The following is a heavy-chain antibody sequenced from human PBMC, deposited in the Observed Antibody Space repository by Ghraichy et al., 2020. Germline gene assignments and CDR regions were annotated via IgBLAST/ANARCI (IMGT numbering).Heavy chain of an antibody. D-gene: IGHD3-10*01. CDR3: ARDLYYGSGSWEYYFDY. CDR2: IWYDGSNK. CDR1: GFTFSSYG. Sequence: GGSLRLSCAASGFTFSSYGMHWVRQAPGKGLEWVAVIWYDGSNKYYADSVKGRFTISRDNSKNTLYLQMNSLRAEDTAVYYCARDLYYGSGSWEYYFDYWGQGTLVTVSS. V-gene: IGHV3-33*01. J-gene: IGHJ4*02.